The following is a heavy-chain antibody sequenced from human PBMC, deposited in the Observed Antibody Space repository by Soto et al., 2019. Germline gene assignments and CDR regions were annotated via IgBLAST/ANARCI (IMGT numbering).Heavy chain of an antibody. Sequence: QEQLVESGGGVVQPGRSLRLCCAASGFTFSSYGMHWVRQAPGKGLEWVAVISYDGSNKYYVDSVKGRFTISRDNSKNTLYLQMNSLRAEDTAVYYCAKGSTAMTYFDYWGQGTLVTVSS. CDR1: GFTFSSYG. J-gene: IGHJ4*02. CDR2: ISYDGSNK. V-gene: IGHV3-30*18. D-gene: IGHD5-18*01. CDR3: AKGSTAMTYFDY.